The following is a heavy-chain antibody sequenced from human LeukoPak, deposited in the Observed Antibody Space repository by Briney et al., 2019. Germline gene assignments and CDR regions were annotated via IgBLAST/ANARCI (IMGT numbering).Heavy chain of an antibody. D-gene: IGHD6-19*01. Sequence: GGSLRLSCAASGFTFSSYSMKWVRQAPGKGLEWVSSIHSSSNYINYVDSVKGRFTISRDNAKNSLYLQMNSLRAEDTAVYHCARGSGWYRYNWFDPWGQGTLVTVSS. J-gene: IGHJ5*02. CDR3: ARGSGWYRYNWFDP. CDR2: IHSSSNYI. CDR1: GFTFSSYS. V-gene: IGHV3-21*06.